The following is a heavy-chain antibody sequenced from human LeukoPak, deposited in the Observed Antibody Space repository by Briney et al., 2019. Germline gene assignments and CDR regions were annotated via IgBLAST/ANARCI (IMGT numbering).Heavy chain of an antibody. CDR3: ARGTYYDSSGYFYYFDY. CDR2: INHSGST. CDR1: GGSFSGYY. J-gene: IGHJ4*02. D-gene: IGHD3-22*01. V-gene: IGHV4-34*01. Sequence: SETLTLTCAVYGGSFSGYYWSWIRQPPGKGLEWIGEINHSGSTNYNPSLKSRVTISVDTSKNQFSLKLSSVTAADTAVYYCARGTYYDSSGYFYYFDYWGQGTLVTVSS.